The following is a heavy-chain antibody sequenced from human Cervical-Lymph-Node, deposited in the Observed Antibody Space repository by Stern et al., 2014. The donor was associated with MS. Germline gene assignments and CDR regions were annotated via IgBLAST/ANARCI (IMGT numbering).Heavy chain of an antibody. V-gene: IGHV3-9*01. CDR1: GFAGYA. D-gene: IGHD6-6*01. CDR3: AKSGTYGSSSGYFDY. Sequence: QLVESGGGLVQPGRSLRLSCVAPGFAGYAMHWVRQAPGKGLEWVSSISWNSGNVDYADSVKGRFTISRDNAKNSLFLQMDSLRVEDTALYYCAKSGTYGSSSGYFDYWGPGTLVTVSS. J-gene: IGHJ4*02. CDR2: ISWNSGNV.